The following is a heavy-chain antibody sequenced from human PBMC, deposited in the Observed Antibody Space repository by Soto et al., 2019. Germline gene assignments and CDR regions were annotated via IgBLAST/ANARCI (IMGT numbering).Heavy chain of an antibody. CDR2: ISAYNGNT. Sequence: GASVKVSCKASGYTFTSYGISWVRQAPGQGLEWMGWISAYNGNTNYAQKLQGRITMTTDTSTSTAYMELRSLRSDDTAVYYCARAGIVVVITRHDAFDIWGQGTMVTVSS. D-gene: IGHD3-22*01. V-gene: IGHV1-18*04. CDR3: ARAGIVVVITRHDAFDI. CDR1: GYTFTSYG. J-gene: IGHJ3*02.